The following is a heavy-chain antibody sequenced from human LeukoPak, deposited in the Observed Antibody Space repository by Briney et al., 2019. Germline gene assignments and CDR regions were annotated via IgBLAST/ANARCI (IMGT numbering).Heavy chain of an antibody. CDR1: GFSFSRYW. Sequence: PGGSLRLSCAASGFSFSRYWMSWVRQAPGKGLEWVANMNQDGSEKYYEDSVKGRFTISRDNARNSLYLQMNSLRAEDTAVYFCVHDSRVFACWGQGTLVTVSS. J-gene: IGHJ4*02. CDR2: MNQDGSEK. CDR3: VHDSRVFAC. D-gene: IGHD3-22*01. V-gene: IGHV3-7*01.